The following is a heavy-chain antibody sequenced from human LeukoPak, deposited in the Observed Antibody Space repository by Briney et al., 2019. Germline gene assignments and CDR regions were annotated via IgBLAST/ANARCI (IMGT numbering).Heavy chain of an antibody. CDR1: GYTFTSYY. CDR2: INPSGGST. Sequence: ASVKVSCKASGYTFTSYYIHWVRQAPGQGLEWMGIINPSGGSTNYAQKLQGRVTMTTDTSTSTAYMELRSLRSDDTAVYYCARGRRYDFWSGYYTRIDEYYYYGMDVWGQGTTVTVSS. D-gene: IGHD3-3*01. V-gene: IGHV1-46*01. J-gene: IGHJ6*02. CDR3: ARGRRYDFWSGYYTRIDEYYYYGMDV.